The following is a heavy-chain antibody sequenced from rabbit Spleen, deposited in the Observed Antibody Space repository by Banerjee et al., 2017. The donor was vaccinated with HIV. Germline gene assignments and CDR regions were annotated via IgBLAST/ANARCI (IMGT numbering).Heavy chain of an antibody. D-gene: IGHD1-1*01. CDR1: GVSFSFNDY. V-gene: IGHV1S40*01. J-gene: IGHJ4*01. CDR2: MDAGSSGFT. CDR3: ARDTASTTGGAETLYFNL. Sequence: QSLEESGGDLVKPGASLTLTCTASGVSFSFNDYMCWVRQAPGKGLEWIVCMDAGSSGFTYFASWAKGRFTISKTSSTTVTLQMTSLTAADTATYFCARDTASTTGGAETLYFNLWGPGTLVTVS.